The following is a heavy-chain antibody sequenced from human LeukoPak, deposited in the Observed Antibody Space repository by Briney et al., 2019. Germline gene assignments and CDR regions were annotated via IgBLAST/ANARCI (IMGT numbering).Heavy chain of an antibody. CDR2: ISSGSNTI. J-gene: IGHJ4*02. D-gene: IGHD5-12*01. V-gene: IGHV3-48*01. CDR3: ARTPSGYETDYYFDY. Sequence: PGGSLRLSCAASGFTFRSYSMNWVRQAPGKGLEWVSYISSGSNTIYYADSVKGRFTISRDNAKNSLFLQMNSLRAEDTAVYYCARTPSGYETDYYFDYWGQGTLVTVSS. CDR1: GFTFRSYS.